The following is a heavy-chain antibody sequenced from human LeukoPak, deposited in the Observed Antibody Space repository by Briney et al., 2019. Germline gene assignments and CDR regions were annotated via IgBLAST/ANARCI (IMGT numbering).Heavy chain of an antibody. V-gene: IGHV1-18*01. J-gene: IGHJ4*02. Sequence: GASVKVSCKASGYTFTKYGITWVRQAPGQGPEWVGWISAYNGHTESAQKFQGRVTMTTDTSTNTAYMELRSLRSDDTAVYYCARTGIDYGDYGLLDYWGQVSLVTVSS. D-gene: IGHD4-17*01. CDR1: GYTFTKYG. CDR2: ISAYNGHT. CDR3: ARTGIDYGDYGLLDY.